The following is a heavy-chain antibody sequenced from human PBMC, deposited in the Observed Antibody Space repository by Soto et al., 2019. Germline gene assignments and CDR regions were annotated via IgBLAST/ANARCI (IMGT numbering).Heavy chain of an antibody. V-gene: IGHV1-2*04. CDR3: ARDRFPDYGDYVFDY. Sequence: ASVKVSCKASGYTFTGYYMHWVRQAPGQGLEWMGWMNPNSGGTNYAQKFQGWVTMTRDTSISTAYMELSRLRSDDTAVYYCARDRFPDYGDYVFDYWGQGTLVTVSS. CDR1: GYTFTGYY. J-gene: IGHJ4*02. CDR2: MNPNSGGT. D-gene: IGHD4-17*01.